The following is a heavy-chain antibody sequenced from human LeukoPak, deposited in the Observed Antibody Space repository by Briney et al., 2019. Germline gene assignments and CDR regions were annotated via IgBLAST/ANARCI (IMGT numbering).Heavy chain of an antibody. CDR3: ARVLHGSGLGNYYYMDV. Sequence: TSETLSLTCAVYGGSFSGYYWSWIRQPPGKGLEWIGEINHSGSTNYNPSLKSRVTISVDTSKNQFSLKLSSVTAADTAVYYCARVLHGSGLGNYYYMDVWGKGTTVTVSS. V-gene: IGHV4-34*01. D-gene: IGHD3-10*01. CDR2: INHSGST. CDR1: GGSFSGYY. J-gene: IGHJ6*03.